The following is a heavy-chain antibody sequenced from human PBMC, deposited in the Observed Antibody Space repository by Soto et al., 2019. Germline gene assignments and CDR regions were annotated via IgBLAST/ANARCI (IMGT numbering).Heavy chain of an antibody. CDR1: GGTFSSYA. CDR3: ARDRAYCGGDCYWWFDP. V-gene: IGHV1-69*13. J-gene: IGHJ5*02. D-gene: IGHD2-21*02. Sequence: ASVKVSCKASGGTFSSYAISWVRQAPGQGLEWMGGIIPIFGTANYAQKFQGRVTITADESTSTAYMELSSLRSEDTAVYYCARDRAYCGGDCYWWFDPWGQGTLVTVSS. CDR2: IIPIFGTA.